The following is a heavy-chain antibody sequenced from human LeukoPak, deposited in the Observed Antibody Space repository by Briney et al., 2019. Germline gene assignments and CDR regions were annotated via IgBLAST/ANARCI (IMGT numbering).Heavy chain of an antibody. Sequence: SETLSLTCAVYGGSFSGYYWSWIRQPPGKGLEWIGEINHSGGTNYNPSLKSRVTISVDTSKNQFSLKLSSVTAADTAVYYCARGENQGYFDYWGQGTLVTVSS. J-gene: IGHJ4*02. CDR2: INHSGGT. V-gene: IGHV4-34*01. CDR1: GGSFSGYY. CDR3: ARGENQGYFDY. D-gene: IGHD1-14*01.